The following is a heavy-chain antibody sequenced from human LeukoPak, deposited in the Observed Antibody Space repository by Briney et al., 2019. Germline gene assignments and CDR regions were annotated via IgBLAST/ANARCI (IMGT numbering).Heavy chain of an antibody. V-gene: IGHV4-4*02. D-gene: IGHD3-10*01. CDR2: IYLSGIT. J-gene: IGHJ4*02. CDR1: SGSISGDHW. Sequence: PSGTLSPTCAVSSGSISGDHWWTWVRQAPGKGLEWIGEIYLSGITNYNPSLRGRVTLSVDKSKDQLSLKLTSVTVADTAVYFCARGIRGISKHWGQGTLVTVSS. CDR3: ARGIRGISKH.